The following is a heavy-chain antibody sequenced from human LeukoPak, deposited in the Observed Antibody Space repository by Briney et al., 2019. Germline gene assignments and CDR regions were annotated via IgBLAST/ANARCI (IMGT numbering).Heavy chain of an antibody. J-gene: IGHJ1*01. CDR2: ISGSGGST. CDR3: AKAPIGYCSSTSCVPPGFQH. Sequence: GGSLRLSCAASGVTFSSYAMSWVRQAPGKGLEWVSAISGSGGSTYYADSVKGRFTISRDNSKNTLYLQMNSLRAEDTAVYYCAKAPIGYCSSTSCVPPGFQHWGQGTLVTVSS. CDR1: GVTFSSYA. D-gene: IGHD2-2*01. V-gene: IGHV3-23*01.